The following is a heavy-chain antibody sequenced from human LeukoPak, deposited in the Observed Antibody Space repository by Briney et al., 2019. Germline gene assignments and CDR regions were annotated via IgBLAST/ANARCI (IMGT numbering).Heavy chain of an antibody. D-gene: IGHD5-18*01. CDR2: FLSDGSRT. J-gene: IGHJ5*02. CDR3: AKIGGIQLWLNWFDP. CDR1: GFTFSSYW. Sequence: PGGSLRLSCAASGFTFSSYWMHWVRQGPGKGLGWVSRFLSDGSRTTYADSVKGRFTISRDNSKNTLYLQTNSLRAEDTAVYYCAKIGGIQLWLNWFDPWGQGTLVTVSS. V-gene: IGHV3-74*01.